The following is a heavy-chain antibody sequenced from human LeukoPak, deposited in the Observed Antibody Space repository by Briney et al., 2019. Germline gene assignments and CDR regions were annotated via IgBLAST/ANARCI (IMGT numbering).Heavy chain of an antibody. CDR3: ARGRGRSQGYFGY. V-gene: IGHV4-34*01. D-gene: IGHD6-19*01. CDR1: GGSFSGYY. Sequence: SETLSLTCAVYGGSFSGYYWSWIRQPPGKGLEWIGEINHSGSTNYNPSLKSRVTISVDTSKNQFSLKLSSVTAADTAVYYCARGRGRSQGYFGYWGQGTLVTVSS. J-gene: IGHJ4*02. CDR2: INHSGST.